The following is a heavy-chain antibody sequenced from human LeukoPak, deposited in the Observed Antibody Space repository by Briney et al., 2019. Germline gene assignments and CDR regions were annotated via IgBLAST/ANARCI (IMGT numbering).Heavy chain of an antibody. V-gene: IGHV1-18*01. Sequence: GASVKVSCKATSRISWVRQAPGRGLEWRGWIGTYGGDTYYAQKFQGRITVTTDTSTSTVYMELRSLRSDDTAVYYCARDLWNFYDDSGYNRDFDSWGQGTLVTVSS. D-gene: IGHD3-22*01. J-gene: IGHJ5*01. CDR1: TSR. CDR3: ARDLWNFYDDSGYNRDFDS. CDR2: IGTYGGDT.